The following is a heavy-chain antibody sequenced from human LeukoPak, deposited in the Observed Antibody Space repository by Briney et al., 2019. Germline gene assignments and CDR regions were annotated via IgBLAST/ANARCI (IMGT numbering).Heavy chain of an antibody. V-gene: IGHV3-53*01. D-gene: IGHD1-1*01. CDR3: ARDRRRLRGMNGDGDAFDI. CDR2: IYSDGSI. CDR1: GFSVRSNC. J-gene: IGHJ3*02. Sequence: PGGALRLSCAASGFSVRSNCISWVRQAPGKGLEWVSMIYSDGSIFHADSVKGRFTMSRDNSRNTLDLQMNSLRVEDTAVYFCARDRRRLRGMNGDGDAFDIWGQGTMVTVSS.